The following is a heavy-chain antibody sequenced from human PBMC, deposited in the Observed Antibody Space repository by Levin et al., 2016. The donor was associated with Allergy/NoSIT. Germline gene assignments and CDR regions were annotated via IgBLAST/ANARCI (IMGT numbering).Heavy chain of an antibody. CDR3: ARLPIAAPPHYYYYYMDV. D-gene: IGHD6-25*01. CDR2: ISAYNGNT. Sequence: ASVKVSCKASGYTFTSYGISWVRQAPGQGLEWMGWISAYNGNTNYAQKLQGRVTMTTDTSTSTAYMELRSLRSDDTAVYYCARLPIAAPPHYYYYYMDVWGKGTTVTVSS. J-gene: IGHJ6*03. V-gene: IGHV1-18*01. CDR1: GYTFTSYG.